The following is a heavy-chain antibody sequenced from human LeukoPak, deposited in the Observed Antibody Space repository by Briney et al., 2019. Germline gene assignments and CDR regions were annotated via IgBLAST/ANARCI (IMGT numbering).Heavy chain of an antibody. J-gene: IGHJ4*02. CDR2: LYSGGSI. CDR1: GFTVSSSY. V-gene: IGHV3-66*01. Sequence: GGSLRLSCAGSGFTVSSSYMSWVRQAPGRGLEWVSILYSGGSIFYADSVKGRFTISRDISKNMLHLQMNSLRAEDTAVYYCAKKEAMIRGVPYYYDFWGQGTLVTVSS. CDR3: AKKEAMIRGVPYYYDF. D-gene: IGHD3-10*01.